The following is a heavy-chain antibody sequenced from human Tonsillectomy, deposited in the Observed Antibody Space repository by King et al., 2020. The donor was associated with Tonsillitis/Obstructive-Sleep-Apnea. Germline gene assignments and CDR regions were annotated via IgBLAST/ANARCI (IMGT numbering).Heavy chain of an antibody. CDR2: ISYDGSNK. CDR1: GFTFSSYA. J-gene: IGHJ6*03. V-gene: IGHV3-30*04. D-gene: IGHD6-19*01. Sequence: VQLVESGGGVVQPGRSLRLSCAASGFTFSSYAMHWVRQAPGKGLEGVAVISYDGSNKYYADSVKGRFTISRDNSKNTLYLQMNSLRAEDTAVYYCARYEFLQELVAGTSNHYYSLDVWGKGTTVPVS. CDR3: ARYEFLQELVAGTSNHYYSLDV.